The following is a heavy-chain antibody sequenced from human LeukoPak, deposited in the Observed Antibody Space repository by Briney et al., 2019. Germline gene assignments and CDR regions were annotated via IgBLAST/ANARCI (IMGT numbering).Heavy chain of an antibody. V-gene: IGHV3-15*07. D-gene: IGHD4-17*01. J-gene: IGHJ1*01. Sequence: GGSLRLSCAASGFTFSSYSMNWVRQAPGKGLEWVGRIKSKTDGGTTDYAAPVKGRFTISRDDSKNTLYLQMNSLKTEDTAVYYCTTGSTTVTTISPNWGQGTLVTVSS. CDR2: IKSKTDGGTT. CDR3: TTGSTTVTTISPN. CDR1: GFTFSSYS.